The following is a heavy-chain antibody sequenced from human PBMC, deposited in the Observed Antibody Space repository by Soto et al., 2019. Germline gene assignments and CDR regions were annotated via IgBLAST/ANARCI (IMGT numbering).Heavy chain of an antibody. V-gene: IGHV6-1*01. CDR1: GDSVSTNSAT. D-gene: IGHD2-8*01. CDR2: TYYRSKWYN. CDR3: ARLIGNSWLDS. Sequence: QVQLQQSGPGLVKPSQTLSLTCAISGDSVSTNSATWDWIRQSPSSGLEWLGRTYYRSKWYNDSAVSLQRRITHHPHTSNDPLSLQLNSGTPDDTAVYYCARLIGNSWLDSWGQGTLVTVSS. J-gene: IGHJ5*01.